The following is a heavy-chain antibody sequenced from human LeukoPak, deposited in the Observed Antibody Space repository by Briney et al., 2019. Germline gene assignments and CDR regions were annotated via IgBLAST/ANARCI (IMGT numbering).Heavy chain of an antibody. J-gene: IGHJ5*02. CDR1: GYTFTDYF. V-gene: IGHV1-2*02. CDR2: INPHSGGT. D-gene: IGHD6-25*01. CDR3: ARRRQRLLLLDP. Sequence: ASVKVSCKASGYTFTDYFMHWVRQAPGQGLEWMGWINPHSGGTNYAQKFQGRVTMTRDTSISTAYMELSRLRSDDTAVYYCARRRQRLLLLDPWGQGTLVTVSS.